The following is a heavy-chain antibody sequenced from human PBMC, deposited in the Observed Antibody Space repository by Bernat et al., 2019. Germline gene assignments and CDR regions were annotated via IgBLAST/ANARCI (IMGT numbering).Heavy chain of an antibody. CDR2: FDPEDGET. D-gene: IGHD3-10*01. CDR3: ASETMVQGVISRYAFDI. CDR1: GYTLTELS. V-gene: IGHV1-24*01. J-gene: IGHJ3*02. Sequence: QVQLVQSGAEVKKPGASVKVSCKVSGYTLTELSMHWVRQAPGKGLEWMVGFDPEDGETIYAQKFQGRVTMTNDTSKDTAYMELSSLRSEGTAVYAWASETMVQGVISRYAFDIWGQGTMVTVSS.